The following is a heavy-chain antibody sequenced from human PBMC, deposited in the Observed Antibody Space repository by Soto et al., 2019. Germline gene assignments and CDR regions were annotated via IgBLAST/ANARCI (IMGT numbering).Heavy chain of an antibody. CDR3: TPAQSSSIVVDY. CDR2: IKSKTDGGTT. D-gene: IGHD2-15*01. V-gene: IGHV3-15*01. Sequence: GGSLRLSCAASGFTFSNAWMSWVRQAPGKGLEWVGRIKSKTDGGTTDYAAPVKGRFTISRDDSKNTLYLQMNSLKTEDTAVYYCTPAQSSSIVVDYWGQGTLVTVSS. J-gene: IGHJ4*02. CDR1: GFTFSNAW.